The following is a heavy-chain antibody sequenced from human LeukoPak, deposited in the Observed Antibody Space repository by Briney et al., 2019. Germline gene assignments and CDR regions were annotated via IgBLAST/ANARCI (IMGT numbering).Heavy chain of an antibody. CDR2: INPSGRST. J-gene: IGHJ4*02. CDR3: AREQGQVPGPLVVAGTYYFDY. Sequence: GASVKVSCKASGYTFTSNHIHWVRQAPGQGLEWMGIINPSGRSTNYAHKFQGRVTMTSDTSTSTVYMELSGLRSEDTAMYYRAREQGQVPGPLVVAGTYYFDYWGQGTLVTVSS. V-gene: IGHV1-46*01. CDR1: GYTFTSNH. D-gene: IGHD2-15*01.